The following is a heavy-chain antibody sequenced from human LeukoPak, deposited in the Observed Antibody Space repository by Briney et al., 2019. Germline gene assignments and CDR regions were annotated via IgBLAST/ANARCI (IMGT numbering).Heavy chain of an antibody. CDR3: AKDGIDY. V-gene: IGHV3-30*18. CDR2: ISYDGSNK. J-gene: IGHJ4*02. CDR1: GFTFSSSA. Sequence: VGSLRLSCAASGFTFSSSAMSWVRQAPGKGLEWVAVISYDGSNKYYADSVKGRFTISRDNSKNTLYLQMNSLRAEDTAGYYCAKDGIDYWGQGNLVTVSS. D-gene: IGHD1-26*01.